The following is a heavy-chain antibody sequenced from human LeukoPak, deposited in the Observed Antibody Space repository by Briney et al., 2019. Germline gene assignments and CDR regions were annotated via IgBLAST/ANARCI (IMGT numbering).Heavy chain of an antibody. CDR3: AKEAVAGRYYFDY. J-gene: IGHJ4*02. CDR2: IYSGGST. D-gene: IGHD6-19*01. CDR1: RFTVSSNY. Sequence: GGSLRLSCAASRFTVSSNYMTWVRQAAGKGLEWVSVIYSGGSTYYADSVKGRFTISRDNSKNTLYLQMNSLRAEDTAVYYCAKEAVAGRYYFDYWGQGTLVTVSS. V-gene: IGHV3-66*01.